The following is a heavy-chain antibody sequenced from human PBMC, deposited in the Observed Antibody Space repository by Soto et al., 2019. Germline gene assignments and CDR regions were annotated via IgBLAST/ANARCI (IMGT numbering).Heavy chain of an antibody. CDR2: MNPNTGDT. CDR3: ARGDSDWLLFH. V-gene: IGHV1-8*01. CDR1: GYTFTNYD. Sequence: ASVKVSCKASGYTFTNYDINWVRQAAGQGLEWMGWMNPNTGDTGYAQKFQGRVTMTRNTAISTAYMELSSLRSEDTAVYYCARGDSDWLLFHWGQGTLVTVSS. D-gene: IGHD3-9*01. J-gene: IGHJ4*02.